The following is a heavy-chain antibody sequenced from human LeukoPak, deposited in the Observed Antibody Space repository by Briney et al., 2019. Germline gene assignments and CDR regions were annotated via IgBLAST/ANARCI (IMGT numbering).Heavy chain of an antibody. CDR2: ISYDGNES. V-gene: IGHV3-30*04. CDR3: ARDGTFYLDSGSLTHWYLDL. J-gene: IGHJ2*01. D-gene: IGHD3-10*01. CDR1: GFTFRNYA. Sequence: GKSLRLSCAASGFTFRNYAIHWVRQAPGKGLEWVAVISYDGNESYYADSVKGRFTISRDNSKNTLFLQMNNLTDEDTAVHYCARDGTFYLDSGSLTHWYLDLWGRGTLVTVSS.